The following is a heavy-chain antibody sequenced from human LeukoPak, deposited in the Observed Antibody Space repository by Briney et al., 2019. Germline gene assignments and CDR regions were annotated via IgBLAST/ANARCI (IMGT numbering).Heavy chain of an antibody. D-gene: IGHD6-6*01. J-gene: IGHJ4*02. CDR2: IYPGDSDT. CDR1: GYSFNTYW. V-gene: IGHV5-51*01. CDR3: AREGRSSSPMDY. Sequence: GESLKISCKGSGYSFNTYWIGWVRQLPGKGMEWMGIIYPGDSDTRYSPSFQGQVTISADKSLSTAYLQWGSLNASDTAMYYCAREGRSSSPMDYWGQGTLVTVSS.